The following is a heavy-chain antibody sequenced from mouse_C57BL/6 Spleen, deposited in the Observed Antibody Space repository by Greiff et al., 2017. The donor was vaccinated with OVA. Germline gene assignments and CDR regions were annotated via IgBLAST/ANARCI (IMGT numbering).Heavy chain of an antibody. Sequence: VQLQQPGAELVKPGASVKMSCKASGYTFTSYWITWVKQRPGQGLEWIGDIYPGSGSTNYNEKFKSKATLTVDTSSSTAYMQLSSLTSEDSAVYYCARGIYYCGSSLMDYWGQGTSVTVSS. CDR3: ARGIYYCGSSLMDY. D-gene: IGHD1-1*01. J-gene: IGHJ4*01. CDR2: IYPGSGST. V-gene: IGHV1-55*01. CDR1: GYTFTSYW.